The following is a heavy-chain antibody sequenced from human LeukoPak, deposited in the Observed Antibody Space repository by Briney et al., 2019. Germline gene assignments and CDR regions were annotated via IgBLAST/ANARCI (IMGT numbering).Heavy chain of an antibody. V-gene: IGHV3-23*01. D-gene: IGHD3-10*01. CDR1: GFTFSSYA. Sequence: PGGSLRLSCAASGFTFSSYAMSWVRHAPGKGLELVSAISGSGGSTYYADSVKGRFTISRDNSKNTLYLQMNSLRAEDTAVYYCAKVDYGSGSYYSFPRYYFDYWGQGTLVTVSS. CDR3: AKVDYGSGSYYSFPRYYFDY. J-gene: IGHJ4*02. CDR2: ISGSGGST.